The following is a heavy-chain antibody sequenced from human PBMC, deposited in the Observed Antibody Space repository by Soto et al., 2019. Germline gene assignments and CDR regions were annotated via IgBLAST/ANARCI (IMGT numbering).Heavy chain of an antibody. CDR3: ARGLHPYCSTTTCHPADVV. Sequence: QVQLQESGPGLVKPSETLSLTCTVSGASVSSGTHFWSWIRQPPGKGLEWIGNIHYRGSTSYNPSLRGRVTISLDMSKNQFSLKVTSVTAADTAVSFCARGLHPYCSTTTCHPADVVWGQGTTVTVSS. V-gene: IGHV4-61*01. CDR1: GASVSSGTHF. CDR2: IHYRGST. D-gene: IGHD2-21*01. J-gene: IGHJ6*02.